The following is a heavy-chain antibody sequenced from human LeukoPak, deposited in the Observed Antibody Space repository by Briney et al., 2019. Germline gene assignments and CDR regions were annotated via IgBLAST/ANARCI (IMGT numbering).Heavy chain of an antibody. CDR3: ARSSGGVAAAATP. D-gene: IGHD6-13*01. CDR1: GGSFSGYY. J-gene: IGHJ5*02. CDR2: INHSGST. V-gene: IGHV4-34*01. Sequence: KPSETLSLTCAVYGGSFSGYYWSWIRQPPGKGLEWIGEINHSGSTNYNPSLKSRVTISVDTSKIQFPLRLSSVTAADTAVYYCARSSGGVAAAATPWGQGTLVTVSS.